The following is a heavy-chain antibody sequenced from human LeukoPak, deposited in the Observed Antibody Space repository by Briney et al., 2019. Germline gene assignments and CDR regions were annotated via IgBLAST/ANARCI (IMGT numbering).Heavy chain of an antibody. Sequence: ETLSLTCIVSGSSISSGGYYWGWIRQPPGKGLEWIGSIYYSGSTYYNPSLKSRVTISVDTSKNQFSLKLSSVTAADTAVYYCASPGGGPTDYWGQGTLVTVSS. J-gene: IGHJ4*02. V-gene: IGHV4-39*01. CDR1: GSSISSGGYY. CDR3: ASPGGGPTDY. CDR2: IYYSGST. D-gene: IGHD3-16*01.